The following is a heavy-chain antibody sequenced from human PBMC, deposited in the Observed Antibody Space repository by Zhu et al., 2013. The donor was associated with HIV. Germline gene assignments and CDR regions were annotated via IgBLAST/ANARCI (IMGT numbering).Heavy chain of an antibody. CDR1: GFTFTSSA. CDR2: IVVGSGNT. Sequence: QMQLVQSGPEVKKPGTSVKVSCKASGFTFTSSAVQWVRQARGQRLEWIGWIVVGSGNTNYAQKFQERVTITRDMSTSTAYMELSSLRSEDTAVYYCAAGPWYYDFWSGYYNFDYWGQGTLVTVSS. CDR3: AAGPWYYDFWSGYYNFDY. V-gene: IGHV1-58*01. D-gene: IGHD3-3*01. J-gene: IGHJ4*02.